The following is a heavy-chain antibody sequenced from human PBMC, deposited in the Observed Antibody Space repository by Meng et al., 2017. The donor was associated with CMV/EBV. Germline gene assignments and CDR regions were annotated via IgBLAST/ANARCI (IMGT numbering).Heavy chain of an antibody. Sequence: ASVKVSCKASGYTFTSYDINWVRQATGQGLEWMEWMNPNSGNTGYAQKFQGRVTMTRNTSISTAYMELSSLRSEDTAVYYCNLDILTGYEAYGMDVWGQGTTVTVSS. V-gene: IGHV1-8*02. CDR1: GYTFTSYD. CDR3: NLDILTGYEAYGMDV. D-gene: IGHD3-9*01. J-gene: IGHJ6*02. CDR2: MNPNSGNT.